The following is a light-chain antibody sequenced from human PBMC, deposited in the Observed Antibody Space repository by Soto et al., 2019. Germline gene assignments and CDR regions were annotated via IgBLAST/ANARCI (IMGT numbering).Light chain of an antibody. Sequence: EIVMTQSPATLSVSPGQRATLSCRASQSISGTLAWYQQRPGQAPRLLIYDASTRATGIPARFRGSGSGTEFTLTISSLQSEDSATYYSQQYNSWPPKTFGQGTKVEIK. CDR1: QSISGT. J-gene: IGKJ1*01. CDR3: QQYNSWPPKT. CDR2: DAS. V-gene: IGKV3-15*01.